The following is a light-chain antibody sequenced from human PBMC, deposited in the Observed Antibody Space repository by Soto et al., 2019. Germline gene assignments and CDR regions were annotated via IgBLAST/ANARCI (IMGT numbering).Light chain of an antibody. CDR2: DDS. CDR3: QVWDSSSEHVV. V-gene: IGLV3-21*02. Sequence: SYELTQPPSVSVAPGQTATITCGETNIGSKSVHWYQQKPGQDPVLVVFDDSDRPSGIPERFSGSNSGNTATLTVSRVEAGDEADYYCQVWDSSSEHVVFGGGTKLTVL. J-gene: IGLJ2*01. CDR1: NIGSKS.